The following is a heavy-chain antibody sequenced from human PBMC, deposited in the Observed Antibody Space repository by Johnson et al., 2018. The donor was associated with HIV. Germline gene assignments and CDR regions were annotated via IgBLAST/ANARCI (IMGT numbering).Heavy chain of an antibody. J-gene: IGHJ3*02. CDR3: ARSGGYPNAFDI. D-gene: IGHD6-13*01. Sequence: MQLVESGGGLVQPGGSLRLSCAASGFTFSSYGVHWVRQAPGKGLEYVSAISSNGGSTYYAKSVKGRFTISRDNSKNTLYLQMGSLRAEDMAVYYCARSGGYPNAFDIWGQGTMVTVSS. CDR2: ISSNGGST. V-gene: IGHV3-64*01. CDR1: GFTFSSYG.